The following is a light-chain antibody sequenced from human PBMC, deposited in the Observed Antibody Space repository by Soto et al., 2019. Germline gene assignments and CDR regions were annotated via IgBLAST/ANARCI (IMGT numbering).Light chain of an antibody. CDR3: QHSTSYSEA. CDR1: QTISSW. Sequence: DIQMTQSPSTLSGSVGGRVTVTCRASQTISSWLAWYQKTPGKDPKLLIYKASTLKSGVPSRFSGSGSGTEFTLTISSLQHDDFATYYCQHSTSYSEAFGQGTQVDIK. V-gene: IGKV1-5*03. CDR2: KAS. J-gene: IGKJ1*01.